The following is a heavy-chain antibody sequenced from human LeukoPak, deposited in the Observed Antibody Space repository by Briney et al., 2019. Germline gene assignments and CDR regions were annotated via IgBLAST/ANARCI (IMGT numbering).Heavy chain of an antibody. CDR3: ARAPRYYDSSGFYGGNY. J-gene: IGHJ4*02. V-gene: IGHV1-46*01. D-gene: IGHD3-22*01. CDR1: GYTFTSYY. CDR2: INPSGGST. Sequence: ASVKVSCKASGYTFTSYYMHWVRQAPGQGLEWMGLINPSGGSTSYAQKFQGRVTMTRDTSTSTVYMELSSLRSEDTAVYYCARAPRYYDSSGFYGGNYWGQGTLVTVSS.